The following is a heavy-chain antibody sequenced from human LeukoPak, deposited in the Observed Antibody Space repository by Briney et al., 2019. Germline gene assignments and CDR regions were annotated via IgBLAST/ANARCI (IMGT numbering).Heavy chain of an antibody. CDR3: ASSPRIAAAGPNLYYYGMDV. CDR2: IIPILGIA. Sequence: ASVKVSCKASGGTFSSYAISWVRQAPGQGLEWMGRIIPILGIANYAQKFQGRVTITADKSTSTAYMELSSLRSEDTAVYYCASSPRIAAAGPNLYYYGMDVWGQGTTVTVSS. CDR1: GGTFSSYA. D-gene: IGHD6-13*01. J-gene: IGHJ6*02. V-gene: IGHV1-69*04.